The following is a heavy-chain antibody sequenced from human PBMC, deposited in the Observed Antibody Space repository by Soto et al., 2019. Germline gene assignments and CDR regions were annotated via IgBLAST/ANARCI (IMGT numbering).Heavy chain of an antibody. CDR3: ARALTKQQTGGTN. J-gene: IGHJ4*02. CDR2: INPILGIA. V-gene: IGHV1-69*02. Sequence: QVQLVQSGAEVKKPGSSVKVSCKASGGTFSSYTISWVRQAPGQGLEWMGRINPILGIANYAQKFQGRVTITADKSTSTAYMELSSLRSEDTAVYYCARALTKQQTGGTNWGQGTLVTVSS. D-gene: IGHD6-13*01. CDR1: GGTFSSYT.